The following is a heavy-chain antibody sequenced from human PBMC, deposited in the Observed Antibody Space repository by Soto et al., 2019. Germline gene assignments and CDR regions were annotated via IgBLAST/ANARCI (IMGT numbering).Heavy chain of an antibody. CDR3: ARGPHYYGSGSYDY. D-gene: IGHD3-10*01. J-gene: IGHJ4*02. CDR1: GGSFSGYY. CDR2: INHSGST. Sequence: SETLSLTCAVYGGSFSGYYWSWIRQPPGKGLEWIGEINHSGSTNYNPSLKSRGTISVDTSKNQFSLKLSSVTAADTAVYYCARGPHYYGSGSYDYWGQGTLVTVSS. V-gene: IGHV4-34*01.